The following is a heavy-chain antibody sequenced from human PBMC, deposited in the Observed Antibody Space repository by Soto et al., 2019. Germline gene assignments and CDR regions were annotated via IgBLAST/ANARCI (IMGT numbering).Heavy chain of an antibody. CDR1: GGTFSSYA. D-gene: IGHD1-26*01. CDR2: IIPIFGTA. V-gene: IGHV1-69*01. Sequence: QVQVVQSGAEVKKPGSSVKVSCKASGGTFSSYAISWVRQAPGQGLEWMGGIIPIFGTANYAQKFQGRVTIPADESTSTAYMELSSLRSEDTAVYYCARDSSRDSGSDYSFDYWGQRTLVTVSS. CDR3: ARDSSRDSGSDYSFDY. J-gene: IGHJ4*02.